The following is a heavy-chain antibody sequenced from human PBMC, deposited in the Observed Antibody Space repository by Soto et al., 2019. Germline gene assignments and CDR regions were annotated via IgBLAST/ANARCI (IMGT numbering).Heavy chain of an antibody. V-gene: IGHV3-15*01. J-gene: IGHJ4*02. CDR2: IKSKSDGGAR. D-gene: IGHD1-1*01. CDR3: VEGWNDF. CDR1: GFMFSSAW. Sequence: EVQVVESGGDLVKPGGSLRLSCVTSGFMFSSAWMSWVRQAPGKGLEWVGRIKSKSDGGARDYAAPVKGRFSISSDDSKNTVYLQMNSLRAEDTAVYYCVEGWNDFWGQGTLVTVSS.